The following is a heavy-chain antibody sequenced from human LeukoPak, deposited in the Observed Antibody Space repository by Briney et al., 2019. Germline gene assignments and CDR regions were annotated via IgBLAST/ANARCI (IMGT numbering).Heavy chain of an antibody. V-gene: IGHV3-23*01. D-gene: IGHD3-22*01. CDR2: ISGSGGST. Sequence: GGSLRLSCAASGFTFSSYAMSWVRQAPGKGLEWVSAISGSGGSTYYADSVKGRFTISRDNSKNTLYLQMNSLRAEDTAVYYCARQPAGFYGKSGYYPYYFDNWGQGTLVTVSS. CDR3: ARQPAGFYGKSGYYPYYFDN. J-gene: IGHJ4*02. CDR1: GFTFSSYA.